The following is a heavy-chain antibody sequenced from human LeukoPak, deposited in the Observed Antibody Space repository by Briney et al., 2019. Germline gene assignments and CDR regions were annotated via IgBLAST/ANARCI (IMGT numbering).Heavy chain of an antibody. CDR3: ARGDSGYYLNY. V-gene: IGHV4-59*01. Sequence: PSETLSLTCTVSGGSISSYYPSWIRQPPGKGLEWIGYIYYSGSTNYNPSLKSRVTISVDTSKNQFSLKLSSVTAADTAVYYCARGDSGYYLNYWGQGTLVTVSS. CDR1: GGSISSYY. J-gene: IGHJ4*02. D-gene: IGHD3-22*01. CDR2: IYYSGST.